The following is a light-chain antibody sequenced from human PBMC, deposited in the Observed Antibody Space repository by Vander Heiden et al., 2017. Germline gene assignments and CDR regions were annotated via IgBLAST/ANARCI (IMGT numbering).Light chain of an antibody. Sequence: DIQMTQSPSSLSASVGDRVTITRRASQSISSYLNWYQQKPGKAPKLLIYAASSLQSGVPSRFSGSGSGTDFTLTISIRQPEDFASYYCQHNDCNLGLTFGAGTRVEIK. V-gene: IGKV1-39*01. CDR1: QSISSY. CDR3: QHNDCNLGLT. CDR2: AAS. J-gene: IGKJ4*01.